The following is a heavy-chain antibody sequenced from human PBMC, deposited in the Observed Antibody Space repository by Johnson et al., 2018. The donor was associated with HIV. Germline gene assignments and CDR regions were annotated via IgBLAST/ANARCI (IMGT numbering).Heavy chain of an antibody. CDR2: ISYDGSNK. D-gene: IGHD4-23*01. Sequence: QVQLVESGGGVVQPGGSLRLSCAASGFTFSSYGMHWVRQAPGKGLERVAVISYDGSNKYYAASVKGRFTISRDNSKNTLYLQMNSLRAEDTALYYCARGRYGRMTTVAAAAFDIWGQGTMVTVSS. CDR1: GFTFSSYG. V-gene: IGHV3-30*03. CDR3: ARGRYGRMTTVAAAAFDI. J-gene: IGHJ3*02.